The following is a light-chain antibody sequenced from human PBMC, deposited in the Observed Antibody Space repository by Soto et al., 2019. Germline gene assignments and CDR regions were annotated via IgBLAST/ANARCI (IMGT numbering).Light chain of an antibody. CDR2: DAS. CDR3: QQYYQWPSYT. V-gene: IGKV3-15*01. Sequence: EIVMTQSPATLSVSPGERATLSCRASQGISSNLAWYQQKPGQAPRLLVYDASTRATAIPARFSGSGSGTEFTLTINTLQPEDFAVYYCQQYYQWPSYTFGQGTK. J-gene: IGKJ2*01. CDR1: QGISSN.